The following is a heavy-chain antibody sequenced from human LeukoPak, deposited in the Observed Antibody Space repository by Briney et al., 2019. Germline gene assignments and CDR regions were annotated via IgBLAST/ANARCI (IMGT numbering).Heavy chain of an antibody. CDR2: IRSKANSYAT. V-gene: IGHV3-73*01. Sequence: GGSLRLSCAASGFTFSGSAMHWVRQASGKGLEWVGRIRSKANSYATAYAASVKGGFTISRDDSKNTAYLQMNSLKTEDTAVYYCAKAGGDYVLFDYWGQGTLVTVSS. D-gene: IGHD4-17*01. CDR3: AKAGGDYVLFDY. J-gene: IGHJ4*02. CDR1: GFTFSGSA.